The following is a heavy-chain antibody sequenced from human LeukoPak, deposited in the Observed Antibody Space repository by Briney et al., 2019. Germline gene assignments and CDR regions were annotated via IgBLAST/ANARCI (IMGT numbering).Heavy chain of an antibody. V-gene: IGHV4-59*01. CDR3: ARFLSDSSGWNADAFDI. J-gene: IGHJ3*02. Sequence: SETLSLTCTVSGGSISSFYWSWIRQPPGKGLEWIGYIYYSGSTNYNPSLKSRVTISVDTSKNQFSLKLNSVTAADTAVYYCARFLSDSSGWNADAFDIWGQGTMVTVSS. CDR1: GGSISSFY. D-gene: IGHD6-19*01. CDR2: IYYSGST.